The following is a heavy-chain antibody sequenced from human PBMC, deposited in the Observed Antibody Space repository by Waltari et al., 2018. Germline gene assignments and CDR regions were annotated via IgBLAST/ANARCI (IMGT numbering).Heavy chain of an antibody. Sequence: QVQLQESGPGLVKPSETLSLTCAVSGHSVSSGYYWGWIRQPPGKGLEWIGSIRHDEGTYYKPSLRSRVTISVDTSKNQFSLNLRSVTAADTAVYYCARGTATGTTDLAHWGQGVLVTVSS. V-gene: IGHV4-38-2*01. D-gene: IGHD1-1*01. J-gene: IGHJ4*02. CDR2: IRHDEGT. CDR1: GHSVSSGYY. CDR3: ARGTATGTTDLAH.